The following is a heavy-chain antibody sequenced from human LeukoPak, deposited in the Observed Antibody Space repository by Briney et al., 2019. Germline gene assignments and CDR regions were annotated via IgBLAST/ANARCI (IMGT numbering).Heavy chain of an antibody. CDR2: IYYSGST. CDR3: ARGLTIFGVVTPRTYYFDY. D-gene: IGHD3-3*01. J-gene: IGHJ4*02. CDR1: GGSISSGGYY. V-gene: IGHV4-31*03. Sequence: TLSLTCTVSGGSISSGGYYWSWIRQHPGKGLEWIGYIYYSGSTYYNPSLKSRVTISVDTSKNQFSLKLSSVTAADTAVYYCARGLTIFGVVTPRTYYFDYWGQGTLVTVSS.